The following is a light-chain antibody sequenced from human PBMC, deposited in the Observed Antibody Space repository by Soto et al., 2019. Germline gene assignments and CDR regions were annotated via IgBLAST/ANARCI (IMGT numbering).Light chain of an antibody. Sequence: LMTQSPSSLSASVGDRVTVTCRASQGISTWLAWYQQKPGKGPTLLIYKASRLESGVPSRFSGSGSGTEFALTISSLQPADFATYYCQQYNTYSWTFGQGTKVDIK. J-gene: IGKJ1*01. CDR2: KAS. CDR1: QGISTW. V-gene: IGKV1-5*03. CDR3: QQYNTYSWT.